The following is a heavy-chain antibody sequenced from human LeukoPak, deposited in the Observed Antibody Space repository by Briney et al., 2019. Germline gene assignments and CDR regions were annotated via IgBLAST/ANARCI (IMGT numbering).Heavy chain of an antibody. D-gene: IGHD3-10*01. V-gene: IGHV3-7*01. CDR2: IKQDGSEK. Sequence: GGSLRLSCAASGFTFSRYWMSWVRLAPGKGLEWVANIKQDGSEKYSVDSVKGRFTISRDNAKDSLYLQMNSLTVEDTAIYYCARILYGSGRYGTFDYWGQGTLVTVSS. CDR1: GFTFSRYW. J-gene: IGHJ4*02. CDR3: ARILYGSGRYGTFDY.